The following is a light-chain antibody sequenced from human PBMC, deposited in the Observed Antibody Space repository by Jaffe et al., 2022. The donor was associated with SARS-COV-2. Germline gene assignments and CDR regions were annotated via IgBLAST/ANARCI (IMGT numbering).Light chain of an antibody. Sequence: QSALTQPASVSGSPGQSITISCTGTSSDVGGYNYVSWYQQHPGKAPKLMIYDVSNRPSGVSNRFSGSKSGNTASLTISGLQAEDEADYYCISYTNRDTLVVFGGGTKLTVL. V-gene: IGLV2-14*01. J-gene: IGLJ2*01. CDR3: ISYTNRDTLVV. CDR2: DVS. CDR1: SSDVGGYNY.